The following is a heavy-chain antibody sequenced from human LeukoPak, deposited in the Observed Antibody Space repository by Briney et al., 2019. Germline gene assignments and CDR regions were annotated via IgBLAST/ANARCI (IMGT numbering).Heavy chain of an antibody. J-gene: IGHJ3*02. D-gene: IGHD4-23*01. CDR2: IYPSGST. CDR3: ASPHGGNPPDAFDI. Sequence: SETLSLTCTVSGGSISTSNYYWGWIRQPPGKGLEWIGRIYPSGSTNYNPSLKSRVTMSVDTSKNQFSLKLSSVTAADTAMYYCASPHGGNPPDAFDIWGQGTMVTVSS. CDR1: GGSISTSNYY. V-gene: IGHV4-39*07.